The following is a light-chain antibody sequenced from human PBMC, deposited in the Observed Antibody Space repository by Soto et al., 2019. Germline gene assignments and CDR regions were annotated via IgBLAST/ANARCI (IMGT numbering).Light chain of an antibody. CDR3: QQTYSFPWT. CDR1: QGISIY. V-gene: IGKV1-39*01. J-gene: IGKJ1*01. Sequence: DIQMTQSPSSLSASVGDRVTITCRASQGISIYFNWYQQKPGEAPKLLIYAASSLQSGVPSRFSGSGSGTDFTLTISRLQPGDFATYYCQQTYSFPWTFGQGTKVEVK. CDR2: AAS.